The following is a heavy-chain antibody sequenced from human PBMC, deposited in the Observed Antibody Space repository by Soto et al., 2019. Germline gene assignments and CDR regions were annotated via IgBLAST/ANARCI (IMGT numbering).Heavy chain of an antibody. J-gene: IGHJ4*02. CDR1: GGTFSPHY. Sequence: PSETLSLTCTVSGGTFSPHYWTWVRRPPGKGLEWVGYVYYTGTTMYNPSLKSRLTISVDRSKNQVSLNLTSVTAADTAVYYCARLGGYYQALDHWSQGTLVTVSS. D-gene: IGHD3-3*01. CDR3: ARLGGYYQALDH. CDR2: VYYTGTT. V-gene: IGHV4-59*08.